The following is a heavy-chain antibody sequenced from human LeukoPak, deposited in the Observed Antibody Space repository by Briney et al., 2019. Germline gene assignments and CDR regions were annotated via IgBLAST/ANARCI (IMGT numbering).Heavy chain of an antibody. Sequence: GASVKVSCKASGYIFTGYYLQWVRQAPGQGLEWIGRINANSGGTNYAQKFQGRVTMTRDTSISTAYMELRRLRSDDTAVYYCAREGRFCSSTSCYYYYYYLDVWGKGTTVTVSS. V-gene: IGHV1-2*06. D-gene: IGHD2-2*01. J-gene: IGHJ6*03. CDR2: INANSGGT. CDR3: AREGRFCSSTSCYYYYYYLDV. CDR1: GYIFTGYY.